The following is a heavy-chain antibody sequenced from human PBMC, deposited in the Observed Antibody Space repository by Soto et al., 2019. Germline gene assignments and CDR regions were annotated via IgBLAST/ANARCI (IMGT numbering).Heavy chain of an antibody. CDR1: GFTFDDYA. D-gene: IGHD6-19*01. Sequence: EVQLVESGGDLVQPGWSLRLSCAASGFTFDDYAMHWVRQTPGKGLEWVSGISWNSGSIGYADSVKGRFTISRDNANNSLYLQMNSLRAEDTAFYYCAKDKGVLAVASTWGGFDIWGQGTMVTVSS. CDR2: ISWNSGSI. CDR3: AKDKGVLAVASTWGGFDI. J-gene: IGHJ3*02. V-gene: IGHV3-9*01.